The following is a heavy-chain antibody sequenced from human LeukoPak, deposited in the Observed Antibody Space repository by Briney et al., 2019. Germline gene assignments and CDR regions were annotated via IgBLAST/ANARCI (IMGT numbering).Heavy chain of an antibody. V-gene: IGHV3-7*01. CDR3: ARDPFDL. CDR2: IKQGGSDK. Sequence: GGFLRLSCEVSGFTLSNRWMTWVRQALGKGLEWVATIKQGGSDKFYVDSVKGRFTISGDNAKNSLYLQMNSLRAEDTAVYYCARDPFDLWGQGTLVTVSS. J-gene: IGHJ5*02. CDR1: GFTLSNRW.